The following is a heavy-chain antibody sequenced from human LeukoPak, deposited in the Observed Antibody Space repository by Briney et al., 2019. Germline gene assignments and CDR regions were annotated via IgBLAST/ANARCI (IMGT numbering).Heavy chain of an antibody. J-gene: IGHJ4*02. CDR2: ISSSSSIM. D-gene: IGHD3-16*01. Sequence: GGSLRLSCATSEFTFSTYEMSWVRQAPGKGLEWVSYISSSSSIMYYADSVKGRFTLSRDNAKNSLYLQMNSLRADDTAVYYCAGGVTWGDYWGQGTLVTVSS. CDR3: AGGVTWGDY. V-gene: IGHV3-48*03. CDR1: EFTFSTYE.